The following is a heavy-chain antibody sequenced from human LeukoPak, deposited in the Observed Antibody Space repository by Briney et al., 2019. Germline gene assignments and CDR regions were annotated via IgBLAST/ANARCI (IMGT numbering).Heavy chain of an antibody. V-gene: IGHV3-23*01. Sequence: GGSLRLSCAASGFTFSSYTMSWVRQAPGKGLEWVSAISGSGGSTYYADSAKGRFTISRDNSKNTLYLQMNSLRAEDAAVYYCAKGSEGELSSLLGLDFDYWGQGTLVTVSS. CDR3: AKGSEGELSSLLGLDFDY. CDR1: GFTFSSYT. J-gene: IGHJ4*02. CDR2: ISGSGGST. D-gene: IGHD3-16*02.